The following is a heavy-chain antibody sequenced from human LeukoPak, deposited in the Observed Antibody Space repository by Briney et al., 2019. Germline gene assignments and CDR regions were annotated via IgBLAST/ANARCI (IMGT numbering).Heavy chain of an antibody. J-gene: IGHJ6*02. CDR3: ARDLNYDILTGYGMDV. V-gene: IGHV3-7*03. Sequence: GGSLRLSCAASGFTFSSYWMSWVRQAPGKGLEWVANIKQDGSEKYYVDSVKGRLTISRDNAKNSLYLQMNSLRAEDTAVYYCARDLNYDILTGYGMDVWGQGTTVTVSS. D-gene: IGHD3-9*01. CDR2: IKQDGSEK. CDR1: GFTFSSYW.